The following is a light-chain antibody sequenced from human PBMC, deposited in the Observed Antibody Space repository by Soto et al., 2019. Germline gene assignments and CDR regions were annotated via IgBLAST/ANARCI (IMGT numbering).Light chain of an antibody. J-gene: IGLJ2*01. Sequence: QSALAQPASVSGSPGQSITISCTGTSSDVGGYDYVSWYQQHPGKAPKLIIYEVSNRPSGVSSRFSASKSGNTASLTISGLQAEDEADYYCSSYTFSNTLIFGGGTKVTVL. CDR2: EVS. CDR3: SSYTFSNTLI. V-gene: IGLV2-14*01. CDR1: SSDVGGYDY.